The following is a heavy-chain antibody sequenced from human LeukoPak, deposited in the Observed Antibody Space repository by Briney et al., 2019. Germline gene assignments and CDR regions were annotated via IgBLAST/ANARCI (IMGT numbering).Heavy chain of an antibody. V-gene: IGHV5-51*01. CDR2: IYPGDSDT. CDR3: PRQIDIAAAGIHYYGMDV. Sequence: GESLKISCKGSGYSFTSYWIGWGRQMPGKGLEWMGIIYPGDSDTRYSPSFQGQVTISADKSISTAYLQWSSLKASDTAMYYCPRQIDIAAAGIHYYGMDVWGQGTTVTVSS. D-gene: IGHD6-13*01. CDR1: GYSFTSYW. J-gene: IGHJ6*02.